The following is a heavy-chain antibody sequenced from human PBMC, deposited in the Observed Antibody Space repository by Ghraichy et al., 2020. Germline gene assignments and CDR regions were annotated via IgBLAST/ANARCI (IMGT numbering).Heavy chain of an antibody. Sequence: GGSLRLSCAASGFTFDDYAMHWVRQAPGKGLEWVSGISWNSGSIGYADSVKGRFTISRDNAKNSLYLQMNSLRAEDTALYYCAKSGSGWELHDAFDIWGQGTMVTVSS. J-gene: IGHJ3*02. V-gene: IGHV3-9*01. D-gene: IGHD6-19*01. CDR1: GFTFDDYA. CDR2: ISWNSGSI. CDR3: AKSGSGWELHDAFDI.